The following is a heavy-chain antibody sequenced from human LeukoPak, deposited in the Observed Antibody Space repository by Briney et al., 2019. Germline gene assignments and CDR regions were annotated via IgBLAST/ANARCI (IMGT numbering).Heavy chain of an antibody. CDR3: AKDRYGDYRPRTLDH. CDR2: ISYDESNK. Sequence: GGSLRLSCAASGFTVKDNFMSWVRQAPGKGLEWVAVISYDESNKYYADSVKGRFTISRDNSKNTLYLQMNSLRAEDTAVYYCAKDRYGDYRPRTLDHWGQGTLVTVSS. V-gene: IGHV3-30*18. CDR1: GFTVKDNF. D-gene: IGHD4-17*01. J-gene: IGHJ4*02.